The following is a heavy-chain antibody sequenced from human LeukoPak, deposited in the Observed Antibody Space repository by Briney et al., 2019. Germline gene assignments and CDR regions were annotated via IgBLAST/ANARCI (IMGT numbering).Heavy chain of an antibody. Sequence: PGGSLRLSCAASGFTFTSYSMNWVRQAPGKGLEWVSNLRGGGTTTIYADSVKGRFSVSGDDSKNSLYLQMNSLRDEDTAVYYCVRDDDWAFDCWGQGTLVTVAP. CDR3: VRDDDWAFDC. D-gene: IGHD3-9*01. CDR1: GFTFTSYS. J-gene: IGHJ4*02. V-gene: IGHV3-48*02. CDR2: LRGGGTTT.